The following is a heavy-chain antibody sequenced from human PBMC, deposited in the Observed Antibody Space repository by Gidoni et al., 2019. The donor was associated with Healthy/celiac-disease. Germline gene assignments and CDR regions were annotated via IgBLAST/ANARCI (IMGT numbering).Heavy chain of an antibody. D-gene: IGHD2-21*02. CDR1: GGPISSGGYY. Sequence: QVQLQESGPGLVKPSQTLSLTCTVSGGPISSGGYYWSWIRQPPGKGLEWIGYIYYSGSTYYNPSLKSRVTISVDTSKNQFSLKLSSVTAADTAVYYCARDLAIAYCGGDCRNYDAFDIWGQGTMVTVSS. CDR2: IYYSGST. J-gene: IGHJ3*02. CDR3: ARDLAIAYCGGDCRNYDAFDI. V-gene: IGHV4-31*03.